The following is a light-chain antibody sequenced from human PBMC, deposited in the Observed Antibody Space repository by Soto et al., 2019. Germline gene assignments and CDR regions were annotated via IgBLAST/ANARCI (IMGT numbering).Light chain of an antibody. Sequence: VLTQPPSASGSPGQSVTISCTGTSSDVGAYDYVSWYQQHPGKAPKLMIYEINKRPSGVPDRFSGSKSGNTASLTVSGLQAEDEADYYCSSSAGSNNFPYVFGTGTKVTVL. CDR1: SSDVGAYDY. CDR2: EIN. V-gene: IGLV2-8*01. J-gene: IGLJ1*01. CDR3: SSSAGSNNFPYV.